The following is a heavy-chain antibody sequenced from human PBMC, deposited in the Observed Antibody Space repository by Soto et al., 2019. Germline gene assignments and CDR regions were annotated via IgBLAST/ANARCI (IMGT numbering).Heavy chain of an antibody. D-gene: IGHD3-22*01. CDR2: IIPIFGTA. J-gene: IGHJ4*02. CDR3: ASDGTLYDSSGYYYLY. Sequence: GASVKVSCKASGGTFSSSAISWVRQAPGQGLEWMGGIIPIFGTANYAQKFQGRVTISADESTRTAYMELSSLRSEDTAVYYCASDGTLYDSSGYYYLYWGQGTLVTVSS. V-gene: IGHV1-69*13. CDR1: GGTFSSSA.